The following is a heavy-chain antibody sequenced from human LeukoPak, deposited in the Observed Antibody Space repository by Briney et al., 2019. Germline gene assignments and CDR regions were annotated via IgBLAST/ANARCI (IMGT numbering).Heavy chain of an antibody. J-gene: IGHJ4*02. CDR2: IYYSGST. Sequence: SEALSLTCTVSGGSISSSSYCWGWIRQPPGKGLEWIGSIYYSGSTYYNPSLKSRVTISVDTSKNQFSLKLSSVTAADTAVYYCARRSEGYFDYWGQGTLVTVSS. CDR3: ARRSEGYFDY. CDR1: GGSISSSSYC. V-gene: IGHV4-39*01. D-gene: IGHD6-19*01.